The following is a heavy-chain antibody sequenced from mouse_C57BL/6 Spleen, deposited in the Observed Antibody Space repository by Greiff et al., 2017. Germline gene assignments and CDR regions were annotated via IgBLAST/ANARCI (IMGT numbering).Heavy chain of an antibody. V-gene: IGHV14-4*01. Sequence: VQLKESGAELVRPGASVKLSCTASGFNIKDDYMHWVKQRPEQGLEWIGWIDPENGDTEYASKFQGKATITADTSSNTAYLQLSSLTSEDTAVYYCTTGGYDERRRGYYFDYWGQGTTLTVSS. CDR3: TTGGYDERRRGYYFDY. CDR1: GFNIKDDY. D-gene: IGHD2-2*01. CDR2: IDPENGDT. J-gene: IGHJ2*01.